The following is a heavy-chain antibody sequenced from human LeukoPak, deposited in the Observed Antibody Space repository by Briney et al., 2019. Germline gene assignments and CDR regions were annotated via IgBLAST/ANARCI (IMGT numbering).Heavy chain of an antibody. CDR2: IYYSGST. V-gene: IGHV4-59*01. Sequence: SETLSLTCDVYGASFTGYYWSWIRQSPGKGLEWIGYIYYSGSTNYNPSLKSRVTISVDTSKNQFSLKLSSVTAADTAVYYCARVGDELDTAMAARLLGGYYYYYMDVWGKGTTVTVSS. CDR1: GASFTGYY. CDR3: ARVGDELDTAMAARLLGGYYYYYMDV. J-gene: IGHJ6*03. D-gene: IGHD5-18*01.